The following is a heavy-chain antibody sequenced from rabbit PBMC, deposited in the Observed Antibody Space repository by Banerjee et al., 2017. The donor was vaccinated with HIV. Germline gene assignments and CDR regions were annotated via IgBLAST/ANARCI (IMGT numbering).Heavy chain of an antibody. V-gene: IGHV1S40*01. Sequence: QSLEESGGDLVKPGASLTLTCKASGFSFSKYYYMSWVRQAPGKGLEWIACIDTVSGTTYYASWAKGQFTITRNTNLNTVTLQMSSLTAADTATYFCARNPWADSKLWGPGTLVTVS. CDR2: IDTVSGTT. CDR1: GFSFSKYYY. D-gene: IGHD3-1*01. CDR3: ARNPWADSKL. J-gene: IGHJ4*01.